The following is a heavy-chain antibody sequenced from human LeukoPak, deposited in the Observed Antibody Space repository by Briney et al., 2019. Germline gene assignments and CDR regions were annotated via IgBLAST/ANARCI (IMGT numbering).Heavy chain of an antibody. CDR2: IYHSGST. Sequence: SETLSLTCTVSGYSISSGYYWGWIRQPPGKGREWIGSIYHSGSTYYNPSLKSRVTISVDTSKNQFSLKLSSVTAADTAVYYCARVNYYDSSGSEAYEDYWGQGTLVAVSS. CDR3: ARVNYYDSSGSEAYEDY. D-gene: IGHD3-22*01. CDR1: GYSISSGYY. J-gene: IGHJ4*02. V-gene: IGHV4-38-2*02.